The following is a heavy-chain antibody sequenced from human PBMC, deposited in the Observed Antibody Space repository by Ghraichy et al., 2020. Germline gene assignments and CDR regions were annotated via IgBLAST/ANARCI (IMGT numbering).Heavy chain of an antibody. Sequence: SETLSLTCTVSGGSISSYYWSWIRQPPGKGLEWIGYIYYSGSTNYNPSLKSRVTISVDTSKNQFSLKLSSVTAADTAVYYCARASSRGYSYGPVDYWGQGTLVTVSS. J-gene: IGHJ4*02. D-gene: IGHD5-18*01. CDR3: ARASSRGYSYGPVDY. V-gene: IGHV4-59*01. CDR1: GGSISSYY. CDR2: IYYSGST.